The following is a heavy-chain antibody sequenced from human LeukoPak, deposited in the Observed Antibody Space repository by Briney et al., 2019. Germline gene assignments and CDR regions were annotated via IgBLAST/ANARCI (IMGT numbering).Heavy chain of an antibody. CDR3: ARDPNGDYIGAFDM. Sequence: GGSLRLSCTASGFTFSAYAMMWVRQALGKGPEWVSAIRGGGTSEFYADSVKGRFRISRDNSKDTLFLQMNSLRAEDTAVYYCARDPNGDYIGAFDMWGPGTMVTVSS. D-gene: IGHD4-17*01. J-gene: IGHJ3*02. V-gene: IGHV3-23*01. CDR1: GFTFSAYA. CDR2: IRGGGTSE.